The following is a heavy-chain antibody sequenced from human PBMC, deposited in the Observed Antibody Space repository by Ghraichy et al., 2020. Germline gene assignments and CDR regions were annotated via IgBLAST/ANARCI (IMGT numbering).Heavy chain of an antibody. V-gene: IGHV3-21*01. CDR2: ISSSSSYI. Sequence: GGSLRLSCAASGFTFSSYSMNWVRQAPGKGLEWVSSISSSSSYIYYADSVKGRFTISRDNAKNSLYLQMNSLRAEDTAVYYCAREVGSGTWCSGGSCSSGYWGQGTLVTVSS. CDR3: AREVGSGTWCSGGSCSSGY. J-gene: IGHJ4*02. D-gene: IGHD2-15*01. CDR1: GFTFSSYS.